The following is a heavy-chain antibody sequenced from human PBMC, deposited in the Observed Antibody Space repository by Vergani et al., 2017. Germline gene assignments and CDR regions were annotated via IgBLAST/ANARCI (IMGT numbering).Heavy chain of an antibody. Sequence: QVQLQQSGPGLVKPSQTLLLTCAISGDSVSSNSAAWNWIRQSPSRGLEWLGRTYYRSKWYNDYAVSVKSRITINPDTSKNQFSLQLNSVTPEDTAVYYCAREVKNCSGGSCYSTFDYWGQGTLVTVSS. CDR1: GDSVSSNSAA. D-gene: IGHD2-15*01. V-gene: IGHV6-1*01. J-gene: IGHJ4*02. CDR2: TYYRSKWYN. CDR3: AREVKNCSGGSCYSTFDY.